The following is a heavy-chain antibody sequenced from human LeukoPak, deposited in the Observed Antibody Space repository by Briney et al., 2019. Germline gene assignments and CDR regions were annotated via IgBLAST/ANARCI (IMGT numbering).Heavy chain of an antibody. J-gene: IGHJ6*02. CDR2: INAGNGNT. D-gene: IGHD3-9*01. CDR1: GYTFTSYA. Sequence: ASVEVSCKGSGYTFTSYAMHWVRQAPGQRLGWVWCINAGNGNTKYSQTFEGRVTITRDTSASTAYMEQCSPRTEDTAVYYCSRDKRRYFDPRGMDVWGQGTTVTVSS. CDR3: SRDKRRYFDPRGMDV. V-gene: IGHV1-3*01.